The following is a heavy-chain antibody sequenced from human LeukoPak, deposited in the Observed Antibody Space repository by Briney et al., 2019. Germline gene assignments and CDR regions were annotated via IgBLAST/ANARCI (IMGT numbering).Heavy chain of an antibody. V-gene: IGHV3-21*01. D-gene: IGHD2-2*01. CDR3: ARDVEYCSSTSCPPNWFDP. Sequence: PGGSLRLSCAASGFTFSSYSMNWVRQAPGKGLEWVSSISSSSSYIYYADSVKGRFTISRDNAKNSLYLQMNSLRAEDTAVYYCARDVEYCSSTSCPPNWFDPWGQGTLVTVSS. CDR2: ISSSSSYI. J-gene: IGHJ5*02. CDR1: GFTFSSYS.